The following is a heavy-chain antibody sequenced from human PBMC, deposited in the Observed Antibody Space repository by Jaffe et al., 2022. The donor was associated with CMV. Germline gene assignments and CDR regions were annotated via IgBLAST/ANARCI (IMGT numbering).Heavy chain of an antibody. J-gene: IGHJ5*02. CDR1: GGSISSSSYY. CDR3: ARVSNYDILTVYGGWFDP. CDR2: IYYSGST. V-gene: IGHV4-39*01. Sequence: QLQLQESGPGLVKPSETLSLTCTVSGGSISSSSYYWGWIRQPPGKGLEWIGSIYYSGSTYYNPSLKSRVTISVDTSKNQFSLKLSSVTAADTAVYYCARVSNYDILTVYGGWFDPWGQGTLVTVSS. D-gene: IGHD3-9*01.